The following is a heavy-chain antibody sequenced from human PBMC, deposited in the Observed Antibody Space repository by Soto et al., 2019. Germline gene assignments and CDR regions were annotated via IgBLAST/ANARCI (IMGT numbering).Heavy chain of an antibody. V-gene: IGHV3-21*01. CDR1: GFTFNTFE. CDR3: ARTWHGNWYFDL. CDR2: ISSSSSYI. J-gene: IGHJ2*01. Sequence: EVQLLESGGGLVQPGGSLRLSCAASGFTFNTFEMSWVRQAPGKGLEWVSSISSSSSYIYYADSVKGRFTISRDNAKNSLYLQMNSLRAEDTAVYYCARTWHGNWYFDLWGRGTLVTVSS. D-gene: IGHD5-12*01.